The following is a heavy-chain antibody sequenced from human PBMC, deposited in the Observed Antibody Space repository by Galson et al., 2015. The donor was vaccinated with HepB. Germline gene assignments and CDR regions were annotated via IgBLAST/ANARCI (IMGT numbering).Heavy chain of an antibody. CDR1: GYTFTSYY. D-gene: IGHD6-6*01. CDR2: INPSGGST. V-gene: IGHV1-46*01. CDR3: ARVKREQLVGYYYYYGMDV. J-gene: IGHJ6*02. Sequence: SVKVSCKASGYTFTSYYMHWVRQAPGQGLEWMGIINPSGGSTSYAQKFQGRVTMTRDTSTSTVYMELSSLRSEDTAVYYCARVKREQLVGYYYYYGMDVWGQGTTVTVSS.